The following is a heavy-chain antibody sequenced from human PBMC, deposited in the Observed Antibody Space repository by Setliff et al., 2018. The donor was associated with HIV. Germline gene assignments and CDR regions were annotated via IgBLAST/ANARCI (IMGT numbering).Heavy chain of an antibody. CDR2: IYSGGST. V-gene: IGHV3-53*01. CDR3: ARDRTCSGGSCYGT. CDR1: GFSVSNYY. D-gene: IGHD2-15*01. J-gene: IGHJ5*02. Sequence: GESLKISCAASGFSVSNYYMAWVRQAPGKGLEWVSTIYSGGSTYYADSVKGRFTISRDNSKNTLYLQMNSLRAEDTAVYYCARDRTCSGGSCYGTWGQGTMVTVSS.